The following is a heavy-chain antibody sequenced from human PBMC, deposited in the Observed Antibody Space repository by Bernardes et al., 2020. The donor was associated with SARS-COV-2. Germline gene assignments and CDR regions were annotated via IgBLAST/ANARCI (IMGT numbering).Heavy chain of an antibody. D-gene: IGHD2-2*02. J-gene: IGHJ4*02. CDR2: IYWNDDK. CDR3: ALSDLYCSSTSCYSSGWTFDY. Sequence: SGPTLVKPTQTLTLTCTFSGFSLSTSVVGVGWIRQPPGKALEWLALIYWNDDKRYSPSLKSRLTITKDTSKNQVVLTMTNMDPVDTATYYCALSDLYCSSTSCYSSGWTFDYWGQGTLVTVSS. V-gene: IGHV2-5*01. CDR1: GFSLSTSVVG.